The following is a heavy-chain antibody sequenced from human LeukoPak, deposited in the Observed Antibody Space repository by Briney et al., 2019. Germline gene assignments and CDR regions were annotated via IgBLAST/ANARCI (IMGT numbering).Heavy chain of an antibody. D-gene: IGHD1-26*01. V-gene: IGHV5-51*01. CDR1: GYSFTNYW. Sequence: GESLKISCKGSGYSFTNYWIGWVRQMPGKGLEWMGIIYPGDSDTRYSPSFQGQVTISADKSISTAYLQWSSLKASDTAMYYCARLGGGGSYRPGAFDIWGQGTMVTVSS. CDR3: ARLGGGGSYRPGAFDI. J-gene: IGHJ3*02. CDR2: IYPGDSDT.